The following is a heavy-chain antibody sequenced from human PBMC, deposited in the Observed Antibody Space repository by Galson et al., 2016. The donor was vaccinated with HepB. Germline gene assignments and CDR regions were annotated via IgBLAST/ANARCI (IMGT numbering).Heavy chain of an antibody. CDR1: GFNFNTYD. CDR3: ARDVAGYNWIDF. D-gene: IGHD5-24*01. J-gene: IGHJ4*02. CDR2: ISRTSSYI. V-gene: IGHV3-21*01. Sequence: SLRLSCAASGFNFNTYDMNWVRQAPGKGLEWVSYISRTSSYIYYADSVRGRFTISRDNAKNSLFLQLNSLRAADTAIYYCARDVAGYNWIDFWGLGTLVTVSS.